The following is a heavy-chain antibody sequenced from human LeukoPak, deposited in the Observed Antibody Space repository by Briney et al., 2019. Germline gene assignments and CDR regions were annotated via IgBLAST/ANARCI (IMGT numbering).Heavy chain of an antibody. V-gene: IGHV4-59*01. CDR1: NGSISSYF. D-gene: IGHD3-22*01. J-gene: IGHJ4*02. CDR3: ARGGMRYYDSGGHDY. CDR2: IYYSGST. Sequence: SETLSLTCSVSNGSISSYFWNWVRLPPGKGLEWIGYIYYSGSTNYNPSLKSRVTISLDTSKNQFSLKVSSVNAADTAVYYCARGGMRYYDSGGHDYWGQGTLVTVSS.